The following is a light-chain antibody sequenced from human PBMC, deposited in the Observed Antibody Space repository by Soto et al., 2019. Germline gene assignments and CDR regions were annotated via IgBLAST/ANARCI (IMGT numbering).Light chain of an antibody. J-gene: IGKJ3*01. CDR1: QGISSF. Sequence: IQLTQSPSSLSASVGDRVTITCRASQGISSFLAWYQQKPGKTPKLLIYGASPLQSGVPSRFSGSGSGTYFTLTICRLQNEDFATYYCQQLNSFPIPSGPGTKVHIK. V-gene: IGKV1-9*01. CDR3: QQLNSFPIP. CDR2: GAS.